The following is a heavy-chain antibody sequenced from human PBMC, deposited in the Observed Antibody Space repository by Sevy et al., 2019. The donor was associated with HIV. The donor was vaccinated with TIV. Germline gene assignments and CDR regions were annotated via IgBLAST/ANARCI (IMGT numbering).Heavy chain of an antibody. D-gene: IGHD4-17*01. J-gene: IGHJ4*02. Sequence: GGSLRLSCAASGFTFSTYGMHWVRQAPGKGLEWVAVIWFDGSNTYYADSVKGRSTMSRDIAKNTLHIQMNSLRAEDTAVYYCARDLEFYDYGDYGPAFMPDYWGQGTLVTVSS. CDR3: ARDLEFYDYGDYGPAFMPDY. CDR1: GFTFSTYG. V-gene: IGHV3-33*01. CDR2: IWFDGSNT.